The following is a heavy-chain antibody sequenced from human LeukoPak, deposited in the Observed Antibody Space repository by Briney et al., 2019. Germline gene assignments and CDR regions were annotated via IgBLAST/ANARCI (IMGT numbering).Heavy chain of an antibody. V-gene: IGHV3-21*01. CDR1: GFPFRSFS. J-gene: IGHJ4*02. Sequence: GGSLRLSCVASGFPFRSFSMNWVRQAPGKGLEWVSSISSSSTYIYYADSVKGRFTISRDNAKNTLFLQMNSLRAEDTAVYYCARDRGYCTNGVCYELVYWGQGTLVTVSS. CDR2: ISSSSTYI. D-gene: IGHD2-8*01. CDR3: ARDRGYCTNGVCYELVY.